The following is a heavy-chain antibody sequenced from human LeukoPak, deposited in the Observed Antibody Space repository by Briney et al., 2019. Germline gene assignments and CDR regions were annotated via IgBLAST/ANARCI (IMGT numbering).Heavy chain of an antibody. D-gene: IGHD6-19*01. CDR2: ISAYNGNT. CDR3: ARDRESSGWYDLGRLTHYYYYYYMDV. Sequence: GASVKVSCKASSYTFTNYAFTWVRQAPGQGLEWMGWISAYNGNTNYAQELQGRVTMTTDTSTSTAYMELRSLRSDDTAVYHCARDRESSGWYDLGRLTHYYYYYYMDVWGKGTTVTVSS. CDR1: SYTFTNYA. J-gene: IGHJ6*03. V-gene: IGHV1-18*01.